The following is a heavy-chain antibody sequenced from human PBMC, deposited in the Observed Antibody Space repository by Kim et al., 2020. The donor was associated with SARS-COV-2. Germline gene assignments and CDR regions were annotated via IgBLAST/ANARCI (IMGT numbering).Heavy chain of an antibody. V-gene: IGHV4-34*01. CDR1: GGSFSGYY. Sequence: SETLSLTCAVYGGSFSGYYWSWIRQPPGKGLEWIGEINHSGSTNYNPSLKSRVTISVDTSKNQFSLKLSSVTAADTAVYYCARGPRRRIQVSGPPYNWFDPWGQGTLAT. D-gene: IGHD6-25*01. CDR2: INHSGST. CDR3: ARGPRRRIQVSGPPYNWFDP. J-gene: IGHJ5*02.